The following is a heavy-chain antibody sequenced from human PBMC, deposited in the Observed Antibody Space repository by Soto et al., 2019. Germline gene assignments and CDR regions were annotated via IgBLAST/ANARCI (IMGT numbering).Heavy chain of an antibody. CDR1: GYSFTSYW. D-gene: IGHD3-10*01. V-gene: IGHV5-51*01. CDR2: IYPGDSDT. CDR3: ARHALSGMGDYYMDV. J-gene: IGHJ6*03. Sequence: GESLKISCKGSGYSFTSYWIGWVRQMPEKGLEWMGIIYPGDSDTRYSPSFQGQVTISADKSISTAYLQWSSLKASDTAMYYCARHALSGMGDYYMDVWGKGTTVTVSS.